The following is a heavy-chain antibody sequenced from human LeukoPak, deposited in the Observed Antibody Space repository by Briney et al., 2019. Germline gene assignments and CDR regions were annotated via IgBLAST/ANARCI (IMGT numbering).Heavy chain of an antibody. CDR1: GGTFSSYT. Sequence: SVKVSCKASGGTFSSYTISWVRQAPGQGLEWMGRIIPILGIANYAQKFQGRVTITADKSTSTAYMELSSLRSEDTAVYYCARDRYDFWSGYEYYFDYWGPGTLVTVSS. CDR3: ARDRYDFWSGYEYYFDY. D-gene: IGHD3-3*01. V-gene: IGHV1-69*04. J-gene: IGHJ4*02. CDR2: IIPILGIA.